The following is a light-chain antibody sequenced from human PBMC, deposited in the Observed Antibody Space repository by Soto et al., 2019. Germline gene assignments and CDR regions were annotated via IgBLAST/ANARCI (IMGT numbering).Light chain of an antibody. CDR2: DAS. V-gene: IGKV1-5*01. Sequence: IQLTQSPSSLSASVGDRVTVTGRASQSVSGGLAWYQQKPGAAPKLLIYDASALPRGAPSRFSGSGSGTKFTLTIASLQPDDFATYYCQQYETFSGTFGPGTKVDIK. CDR1: QSVSGG. CDR3: QQYETFSGT. J-gene: IGKJ1*01.